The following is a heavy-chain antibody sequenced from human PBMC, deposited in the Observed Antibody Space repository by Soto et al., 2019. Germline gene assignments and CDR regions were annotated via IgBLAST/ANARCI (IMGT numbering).Heavy chain of an antibody. J-gene: IGHJ4*02. CDR3: AREPSKQSGGDYFDY. Sequence: ASVKVSCKASGYTFTSYGISWVRQAPGQGLEWMGWISAYNGNTNYAQKLQGRVTMTTDTSTSTAYMELRSLRSDDTAVYYCAREPSKQSGGDYFDYWGQGTLVTAPQ. V-gene: IGHV1-18*01. CDR1: GYTFTSYG. CDR2: ISAYNGNT. D-gene: IGHD1-26*01.